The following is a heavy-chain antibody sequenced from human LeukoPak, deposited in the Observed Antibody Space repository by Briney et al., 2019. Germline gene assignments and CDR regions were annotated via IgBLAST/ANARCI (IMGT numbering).Heavy chain of an antibody. CDR3: AREYYGDLNRFDY. J-gene: IGHJ4*02. D-gene: IGHD4-17*01. CDR2: ISSSSSYI. CDR1: GFTFSSYS. V-gene: IGHV3-21*01. Sequence: GGSLRLPCAASGFTFSSYSMNWVRQAPGKGLEWVSSISSSSSYIYYADSVKGRFTISRDNAKNSLYLQMNSLRAEDTAVYYCAREYYGDLNRFDYWGQGTLVTVSS.